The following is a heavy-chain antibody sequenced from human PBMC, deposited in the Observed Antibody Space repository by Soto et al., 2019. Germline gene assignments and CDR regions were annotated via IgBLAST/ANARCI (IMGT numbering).Heavy chain of an antibody. J-gene: IGHJ6*02. Sequence: QVQVVESGGGVVHPGRSLRLSCTASGFPFNTYDMHWVRQAPGKGLEWVAVIWFDGENQHYADSVKGRFTISRDNSKNTLFLQMISLRAEDTAVYYCARVLYASEGFESEEVPYAMDVWGQGTTVTVSS. V-gene: IGHV3-33*01. CDR3: ARVLYASEGFESEEVPYAMDV. CDR2: IWFDGENQ. D-gene: IGHD3-10*01. CDR1: GFPFNTYD.